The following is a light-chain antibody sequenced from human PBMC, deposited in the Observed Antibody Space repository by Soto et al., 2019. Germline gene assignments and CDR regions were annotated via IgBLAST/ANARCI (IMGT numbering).Light chain of an antibody. CDR2: KAS. CDR3: QQYDTPPT. CDR1: QTINNC. J-gene: IGKJ1*01. V-gene: IGKV1-5*03. Sequence: DVPLAEPPSTLYTSVGDGGTVTCQASQTINNCLAWYQQKSGKAPKLLIYKASNLESGVPSRFSGSGSGTDFTLTISRLEPEDFAVYFCQQYDTPPTFGQGTKVDIK.